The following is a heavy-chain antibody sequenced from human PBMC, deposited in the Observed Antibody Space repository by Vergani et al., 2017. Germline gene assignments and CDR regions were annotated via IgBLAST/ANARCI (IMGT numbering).Heavy chain of an antibody. D-gene: IGHD6-6*01. CDR2: INPSGGST. CDR1: GYTFTSYY. J-gene: IGHJ6*03. V-gene: IGHV1-46*03. CDR3: ARGGSSSGGHYYYMDV. Sequence: QVQLVQSGAEVKKPGASVKVSCKASGYTFTSYYMHWVRQAPGQGLEWMGIINPSGGSTSYAQKFQGRVTMTRDTSTSTVYMELSSLRSEDTAVYYCARGGSSSGGHYYYMDVWGKGTTVTVSS.